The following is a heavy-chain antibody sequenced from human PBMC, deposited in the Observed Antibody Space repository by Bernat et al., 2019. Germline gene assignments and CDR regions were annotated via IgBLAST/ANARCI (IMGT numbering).Heavy chain of an antibody. CDR2: IYQSGTT. CDR3: ASKIGILVAGPFYDY. J-gene: IGHJ4*02. Sequence: QVQLQESGPGLVKPSGTLSLTCAVSGASISSNEWWSWVRQPPGKGLEWIGEIYQSGTTNYNPSLRSRVTMSVDKSKNQFSLRLNSVTAADTAVYYCASKIGILVAGPFYDYWGQGTLVTVSS. V-gene: IGHV4-4*02. CDR1: GASISSNEW. D-gene: IGHD6-19*01.